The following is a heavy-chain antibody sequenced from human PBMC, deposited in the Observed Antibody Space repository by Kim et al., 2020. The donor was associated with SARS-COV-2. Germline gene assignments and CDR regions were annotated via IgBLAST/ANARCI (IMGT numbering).Heavy chain of an antibody. J-gene: IGHJ6*02. Sequence: GGSLRLSCAASGFTFSSYGMHWVRQAPGKGLEWVAVISYAGSNKKYADSVKDRFTISRDNSNNTRYLQVKSLRAEDTAIYYCARDANQVLDVWGQGTTVTV. CDR2: ISYAGSNK. D-gene: IGHD2-2*01. CDR3: ARDANQVLDV. CDR1: GFTFSSYG. V-gene: IGHV3-30-3*01.